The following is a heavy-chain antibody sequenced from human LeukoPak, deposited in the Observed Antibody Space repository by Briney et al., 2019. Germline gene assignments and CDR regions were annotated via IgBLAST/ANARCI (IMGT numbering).Heavy chain of an antibody. CDR2: ISSSGSTI. J-gene: IGHJ4*02. D-gene: IGHD4-17*01. V-gene: IGHV3-48*03. CDR3: ARDKGTSTVTD. Sequence: PGGSLRLSCAASGFTFSSYEMNWGRQAPGKGLEWVSYISSSGSTIYYADSVKGRFTISRDNAKNSLYLQMNSLRAEDTAVYYCARDKGTSTVTDWGQGTLVTVSS. CDR1: GFTFSSYE.